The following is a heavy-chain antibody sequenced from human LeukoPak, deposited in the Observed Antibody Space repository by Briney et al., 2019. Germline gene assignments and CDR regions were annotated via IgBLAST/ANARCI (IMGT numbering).Heavy chain of an antibody. CDR1: GGSFSGYY. CDR2: INHSGST. J-gene: IGHJ4*02. V-gene: IGHV4-34*01. CDR3: ARAIVTASQKYYFDY. D-gene: IGHD2-21*02. Sequence: SETLSLTCAVYGGSFSGYYWSWIRQPPGKGLEWIGEINHSGSTNYNPSLKSRVTISVDTSKNQFSLKLSSVTAADTAVHYCARAIVTASQKYYFDYWGQGTLVTVSS.